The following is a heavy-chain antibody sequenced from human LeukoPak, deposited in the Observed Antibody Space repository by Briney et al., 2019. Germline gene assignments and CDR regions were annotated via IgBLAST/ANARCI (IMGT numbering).Heavy chain of an antibody. J-gene: IGHJ5*02. CDR1: GGSVSSGSYY. V-gene: IGHV4-31*03. CDR3: ARGTYYHGSGSYPWFDP. CDR2: IYYSGDT. D-gene: IGHD3-10*01. Sequence: SETLSLTCTVSGGSVSSGSYYWSWIRQPPGKGLEWIGSIYYSGDTYYTPSLKSRLTISVDTSKNLFSLKLSSVTAADTAVYYCARGTYYHGSGSYPWFDPWGQGTLVTVSS.